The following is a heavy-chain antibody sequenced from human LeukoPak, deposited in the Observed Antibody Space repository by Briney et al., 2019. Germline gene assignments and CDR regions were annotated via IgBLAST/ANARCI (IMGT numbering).Heavy chain of an antibody. CDR1: GYTFTSYG. CDR2: ISAYNGNT. CDR3: ARARGSGSYYGHDYYYYYYMDV. D-gene: IGHD3-10*01. J-gene: IGHJ6*03. V-gene: IGHV1-18*01. Sequence: ASVKVSCKASGYTFTSYGISWVRQAPGQGLEWMGWISAYNGNTNYAQKLQGRDTMTTDTSTSTAYMELRSLRSDDTAVYYCARARGSGSYYGHDYYYYYYMDVWGQGTTVTVSS.